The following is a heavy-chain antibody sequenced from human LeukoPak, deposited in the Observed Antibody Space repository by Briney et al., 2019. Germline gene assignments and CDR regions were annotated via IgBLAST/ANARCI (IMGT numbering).Heavy chain of an antibody. CDR3: ARQLPTAAADTRGYFDY. Sequence: SETLSLTCTVSGGSISIISSSTYYWGWIRQAPGKDLEWSGSLYYGENSHYNPSLKSRATLSVDTSNNQFSLKLTSVTAADAAVYFCARQLPTAAADTRGYFDYWGQGTVVTVSS. V-gene: IGHV4-39*01. D-gene: IGHD6-25*01. CDR1: GGSISIISSSTYY. CDR2: LYYGENS. J-gene: IGHJ4*02.